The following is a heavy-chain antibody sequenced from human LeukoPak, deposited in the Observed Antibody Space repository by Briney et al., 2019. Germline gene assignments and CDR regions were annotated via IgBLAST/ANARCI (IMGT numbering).Heavy chain of an antibody. Sequence: GSLRLSCSASGFTFTNYPIHWVGQAPGKGLEWVAVISYDVITKYYAASVKGRFTLSRDNSKNILFLQMDSLRAEDTAVYFCAREDYGASGSSLGNLDYWGQGTLVTVSS. CDR2: ISYDVITK. CDR1: GFTFTNYP. CDR3: AREDYGASGSSLGNLDY. D-gene: IGHD4/OR15-4a*01. V-gene: IGHV3-30-3*01. J-gene: IGHJ4*02.